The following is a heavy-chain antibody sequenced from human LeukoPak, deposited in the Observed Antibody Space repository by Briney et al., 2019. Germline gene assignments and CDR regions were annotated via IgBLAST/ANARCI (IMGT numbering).Heavy chain of an antibody. J-gene: IGHJ4*02. CDR3: ARPENRGYSSSFDY. Sequence: GESLKISCKGSGYSFSSYWIAWVRQMPGKGLEWMGIIHPGNSETTYNPSFRGQVTMSADKSISTAYLQWSSLKASDTAMYYCARPENRGYSSSFDYWGQGTLVTVSS. D-gene: IGHD6-13*01. V-gene: IGHV5-51*01. CDR1: GYSFSSYW. CDR2: IHPGNSET.